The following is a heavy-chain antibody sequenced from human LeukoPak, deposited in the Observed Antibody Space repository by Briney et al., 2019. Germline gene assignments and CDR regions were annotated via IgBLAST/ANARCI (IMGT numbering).Heavy chain of an antibody. CDR2: IGNSGDRK. CDR1: GFTFSSYA. V-gene: IGHV3-23*01. Sequence: GGSLRLSCAASGFTFSSYAMSWVRQAPGKGPEWVSDIGNSGDRKFYADSVKGRFTISRDNSKNTLYLQMNSLRAEDTALYYCVKGGVWGQGIAVTVSS. CDR3: VKGGV. J-gene: IGHJ6*02.